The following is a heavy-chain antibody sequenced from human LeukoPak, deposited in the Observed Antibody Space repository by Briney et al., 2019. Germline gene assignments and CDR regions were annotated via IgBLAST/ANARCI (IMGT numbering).Heavy chain of an antibody. J-gene: IGHJ4*02. CDR2: ISNDGSNK. V-gene: IGHV3-30*18. Sequence: GGSLRLSYAASGFIFSTYGIHWVRQAPGKGLEWVAVISNDGSNKYYADSVKGRFTISRDNSKNTLYLQMNSLRAEDTAVYYCAKGLSGGGQRGYFGYWGQGTLVTVSS. D-gene: IGHD4-23*01. CDR3: AKGLSGGGQRGYFGY. CDR1: GFIFSTYG.